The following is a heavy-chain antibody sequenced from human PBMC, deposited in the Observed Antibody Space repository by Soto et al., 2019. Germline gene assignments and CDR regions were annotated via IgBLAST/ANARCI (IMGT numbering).Heavy chain of an antibody. Sequence: PGGSLRLSCAASGLTFGSYAMSWVRQAPGKGLEWVSAISGSGGSTFYADSVKGRFTISRDNSKNTLYLQMNSLRAEDTAVYYCAKSSSNYYYYYMDVWGKGTTVTVSS. CDR3: AKSSSNYYYYYMDV. D-gene: IGHD6-6*01. CDR1: GLTFGSYA. J-gene: IGHJ6*03. CDR2: ISGSGGST. V-gene: IGHV3-23*01.